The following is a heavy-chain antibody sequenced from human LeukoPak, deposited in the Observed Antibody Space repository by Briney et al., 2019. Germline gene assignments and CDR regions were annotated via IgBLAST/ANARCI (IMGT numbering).Heavy chain of an antibody. V-gene: IGHV4-59*01. Sequence: SETLSLTCTVSGGSISSYYWSWIRQPPGKGPEWIGYIYYSGSTNYNPSLKSRVTISVDTSKNQFPLKLSSVTAADTAVYYCARGSSGYYYYYYYMDVWGKGTTVTVSS. CDR3: ARGSSGYYYYYYYMDV. D-gene: IGHD3-22*01. CDR2: IYYSGST. J-gene: IGHJ6*03. CDR1: GGSISSYY.